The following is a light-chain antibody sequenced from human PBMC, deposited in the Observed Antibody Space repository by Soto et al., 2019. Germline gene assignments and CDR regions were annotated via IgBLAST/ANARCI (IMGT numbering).Light chain of an antibody. CDR3: SSYTSSSTLEV. Sequence: QSVLTQPASVSGSPGQSITISCTGTSSDVGGYNYVSWYQPHPGKAPKLMIYDVSNRPSGVSNRFSGSKSGNTASLTISGLQAEDEADYYCSSYTSSSTLEVFGGGTKVTVL. V-gene: IGLV2-14*01. J-gene: IGLJ2*01. CDR1: SSDVGGYNY. CDR2: DVS.